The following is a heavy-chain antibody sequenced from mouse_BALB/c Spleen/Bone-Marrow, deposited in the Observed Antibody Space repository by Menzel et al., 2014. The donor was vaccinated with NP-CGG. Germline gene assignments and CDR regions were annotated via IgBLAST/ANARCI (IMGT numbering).Heavy chain of an antibody. CDR3: ARRGSNHWYFDV. CDR1: GFTFSSFG. D-gene: IGHD1-1*01. V-gene: IGHV5-17*02. Sequence: EVQVVESGGGLVQPGGSRKLSCAASGFTFSSFGMHWVRQAPEKGLEWVACISSGSSTIYYADTVKGRFTISRDNPKNTLFLQMTSLRSEDTAMYYCARRGSNHWYFDVWGAGTTVTVSS. J-gene: IGHJ1*01. CDR2: ISSGSSTI.